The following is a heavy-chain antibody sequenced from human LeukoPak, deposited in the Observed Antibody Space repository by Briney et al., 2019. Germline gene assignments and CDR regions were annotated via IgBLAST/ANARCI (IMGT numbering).Heavy chain of an antibody. CDR1: DDSIKSYS. D-gene: IGHD6-19*01. Sequence: SETLSLTCTVSDDSIKSYSWSWIRLLAGERLEWIGLIYMSGDTNYNPSLKSRLDMSVDTSKDQVSLKLSSVTAADTAVYYCAELLAGFYMDFWAKGPRSSSP. V-gene: IGHV4-4*07. CDR2: IYMSGDT. CDR3: AELLAGFYMDF. J-gene: IGHJ6*03.